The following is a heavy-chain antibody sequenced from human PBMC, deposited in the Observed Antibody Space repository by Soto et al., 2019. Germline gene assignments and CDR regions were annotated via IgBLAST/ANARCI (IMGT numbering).Heavy chain of an antibody. D-gene: IGHD6-13*01. Sequence: PGESLKISCQGSGYSFTTFWIGWVRQMPGKGLEWVGLIYPGDSHTKYSPSLQGRGTISADKSMSTAYLQWSSLRASDTAVYYCARGIIAAAGNRYYYYHMDVWGQGTTVTVSS. CDR1: GYSFTTFW. CDR3: ARGIIAAAGNRYYYYHMDV. J-gene: IGHJ6*03. CDR2: IYPGDSHT. V-gene: IGHV5-51*01.